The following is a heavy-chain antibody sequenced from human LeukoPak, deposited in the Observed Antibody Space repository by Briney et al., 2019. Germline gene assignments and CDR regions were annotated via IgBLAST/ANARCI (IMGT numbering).Heavy chain of an antibody. Sequence: GGSLRLSCAAFRFTFSTYWMTWVRQAPGKGLEWVANIKQDGSERYYVDSVKGRFTISRDNAKNSLFLQMNSLRTEDTALYYCGKEIGSRDDDWGQGTLVTVSS. CDR2: IKQDGSER. CDR3: GKEIGSRDDD. CDR1: RFTFSTYW. V-gene: IGHV3-7*03. D-gene: IGHD6-13*01. J-gene: IGHJ4*02.